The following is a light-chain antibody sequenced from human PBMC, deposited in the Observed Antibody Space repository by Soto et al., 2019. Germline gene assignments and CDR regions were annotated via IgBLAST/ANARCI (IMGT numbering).Light chain of an antibody. Sequence: QAVVTQEPSLTVSPGGTVTLTSGSNTGAVTSGHYPYWFQQKPGQAPTTLIYDTSNKYSWTPARFSGSLLGGKAALTLSGAQPEDEADYYCLLVYSGAVVFGGGTQLTVL. CDR1: TGAVTSGHY. CDR2: DTS. V-gene: IGLV7-46*01. CDR3: LLVYSGAVV. J-gene: IGLJ3*02.